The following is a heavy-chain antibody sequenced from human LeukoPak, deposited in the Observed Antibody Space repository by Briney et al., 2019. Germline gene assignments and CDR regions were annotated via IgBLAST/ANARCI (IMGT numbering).Heavy chain of an antibody. CDR2: IKQDGSEK. CDR1: GLTFSSYS. D-gene: IGHD1-14*01. V-gene: IGHV3-7*03. Sequence: GGSLRLSCAASGLTFSSYSMNWVRQAPGKGLEWVANIKQDGSEKYYVDSVKGRFTISRDNAKTSLYLQMNSLRAEDTAVYYCARDVLAAGATGTFDIWGQGTMVTVSS. J-gene: IGHJ3*02. CDR3: ARDVLAAGATGTFDI.